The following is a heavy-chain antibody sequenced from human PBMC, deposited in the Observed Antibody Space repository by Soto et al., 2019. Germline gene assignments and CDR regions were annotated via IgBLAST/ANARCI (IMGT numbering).Heavy chain of an antibody. Sequence: GGSLRLSCAASGFTFSSYWMSWVRQAPGKGLEWVANIKQDGSEKYYVDPVKGRFTISRDNAKNSLYLQMNSLRAEDTAVYYCARDLSPPLSFLFDYWGQGTLVTVSS. CDR1: GFTFSSYW. J-gene: IGHJ4*02. D-gene: IGHD2-2*01. V-gene: IGHV3-7*01. CDR3: ARDLSPPLSFLFDY. CDR2: IKQDGSEK.